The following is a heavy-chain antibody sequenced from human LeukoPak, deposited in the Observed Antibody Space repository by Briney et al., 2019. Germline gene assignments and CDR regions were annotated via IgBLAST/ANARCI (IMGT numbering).Heavy chain of an antibody. Sequence: ASVKVSCKASGYTFTSYYMHWVRHAPGQGLEWRGIINPSGGSTSYAQKFQGIVTMTRDTSTSTVYMELSSLRSEDTAVYYCARGGTVYGSGSYYSHDYWGQGTLVTVSS. CDR2: INPSGGST. CDR3: ARGGTVYGSGSYYSHDY. D-gene: IGHD3-10*01. V-gene: IGHV1-46*01. J-gene: IGHJ4*02. CDR1: GYTFTSYY.